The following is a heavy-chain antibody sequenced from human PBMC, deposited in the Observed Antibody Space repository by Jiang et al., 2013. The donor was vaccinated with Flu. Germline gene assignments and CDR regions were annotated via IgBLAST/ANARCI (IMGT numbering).Heavy chain of an antibody. CDR2: IKPSSGGT. D-gene: IGHD4-11*01. V-gene: IGHV1-2*02. J-gene: IGHJ3*01. CDR3: VRAVQFYSYAFDL. Sequence: VKVSCKASGYTFTGYHIQWVRQAPGQGLEWMGWIKPSSGGTNYAQKFQGRVTMTGDTPTSTAYMELSRLRSDDTALYYCVRAVQFYSYAFDLWGQRDKGHRLF. CDR1: GYTFTGYH.